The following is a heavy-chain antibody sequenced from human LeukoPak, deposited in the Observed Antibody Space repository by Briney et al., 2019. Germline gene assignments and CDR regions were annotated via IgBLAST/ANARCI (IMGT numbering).Heavy chain of an antibody. CDR2: IIPIFGTA. Sequence: ASVKVSCKASGGTFRSYAIGWVRQAPGQGLEWMGRIIPIFGTANYAQKFQGRVTITTDESTSTAYMELSSLRSEDTAVYYCARASMYYYDSSGYQNDYWGQGTLVTVSS. D-gene: IGHD3-22*01. CDR3: ARASMYYYDSSGYQNDY. CDR1: GGTFRSYA. J-gene: IGHJ4*02. V-gene: IGHV1-69*05.